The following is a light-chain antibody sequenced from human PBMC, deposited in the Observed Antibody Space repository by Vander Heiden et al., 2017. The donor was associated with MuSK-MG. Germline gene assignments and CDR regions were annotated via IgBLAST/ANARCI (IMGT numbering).Light chain of an antibody. V-gene: IGKV3-20*01. CDR2: GAS. CDR3: QQYGSSPRT. J-gene: IGKJ4*01. CDR1: QSVSSSY. Sequence: ELVLTQSPGTLSLSPGERATLSCRASQSVSSSYLAWYQQKPGQAPRLLIYGASSRATGIPDRCSGSGSGTDFTLTISRLEPEDLAVYYCQQYGSSPRTCGGGTKVEIK.